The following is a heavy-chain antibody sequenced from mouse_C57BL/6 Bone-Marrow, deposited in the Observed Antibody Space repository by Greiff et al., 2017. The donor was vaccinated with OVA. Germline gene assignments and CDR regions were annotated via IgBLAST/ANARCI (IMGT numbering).Heavy chain of an antibody. CDR3: AREYYYGSSWAY. CDR2: IYYSGTI. V-gene: IGHV3-5*01. Sequence: EVKLQESGPGLVKPSQTVFLTCTVTGISITTGNYRWSWIRQFPGNKLEWIGYIYYSGTINYNPSLTSRTTITRDTPKNQFFLEMNSLTAEDTATYYCAREYYYGSSWAYWGQGTLVTVSA. J-gene: IGHJ3*01. D-gene: IGHD1-1*01. CDR1: GISITTGNYR.